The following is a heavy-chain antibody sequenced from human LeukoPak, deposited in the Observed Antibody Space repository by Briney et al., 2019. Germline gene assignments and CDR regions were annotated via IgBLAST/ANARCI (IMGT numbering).Heavy chain of an antibody. CDR2: INPNSGGT. V-gene: IGHV1-2*02. CDR1: GYTFTGYY. CDR3: ARVGPGIAAAFGY. Sequence: ALVKVSCKASGYTFTGYYMHWVRQAPGQGLEWMGWINPNSGGTNYAQKFQGRVTMTRDTSISTAYMELSRLRSDDTAVYYCARVGPGIAAAFGYWGQGTLVTVSS. J-gene: IGHJ4*02. D-gene: IGHD6-13*01.